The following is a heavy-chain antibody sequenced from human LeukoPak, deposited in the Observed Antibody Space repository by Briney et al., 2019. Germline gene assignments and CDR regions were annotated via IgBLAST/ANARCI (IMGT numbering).Heavy chain of an antibody. CDR2: INPNSGGT. V-gene: IGHV1-2*02. CDR3: ARLFTPRYCSTTSCYWKGWFDP. D-gene: IGHD2-2*01. CDR1: GYTFTGYY. J-gene: IGHJ5*02. Sequence: VASVKVSCKASGYTFTGYYMHWVRQAPGQGLEWMGWINPNSGGTNYAQKFQGRVTMTRDTSISTAYMELSRLRSDDTAVYYCARLFTPRYCSTTSCYWKGWFDPWGQGTLVTVSS.